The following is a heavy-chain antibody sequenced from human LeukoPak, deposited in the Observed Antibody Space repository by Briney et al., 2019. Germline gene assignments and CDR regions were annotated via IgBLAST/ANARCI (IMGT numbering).Heavy chain of an antibody. CDR1: GGSFSGYY. V-gene: IGHV4-34*01. J-gene: IGHJ6*02. Sequence: SETLSLTCAVYGGSFSGYYWSWIRQPPGKGLEWIGEINHSGSTNYNPSLKSRVTISVDTSKNQFSLKLSSVTAADTAVYYCARDGGDGYYYYGMDVWGQGTTVTVSS. CDR3: ARDGGDGYYYYGMDV. D-gene: IGHD2-21*02. CDR2: INHSGST.